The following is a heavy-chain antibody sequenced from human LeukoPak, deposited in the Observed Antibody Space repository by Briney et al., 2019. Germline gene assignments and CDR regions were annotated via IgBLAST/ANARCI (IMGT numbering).Heavy chain of an antibody. CDR3: ARVGSVGTIHVWYDP. CDR1: GYTFTGYH. V-gene: IGHV1-2*02. J-gene: IGHJ5*02. CDR2: INPNSGGT. D-gene: IGHD1-26*01. Sequence: ASVKVSCKASGYTFTGYHMHWVRQAPGQGLEWMGWINPNSGGTNYAQKFQGRVTMTRDTSISTAYMELSRLTPDDTAVYYCARVGSVGTIHVWYDPWGQGTLVTVSS.